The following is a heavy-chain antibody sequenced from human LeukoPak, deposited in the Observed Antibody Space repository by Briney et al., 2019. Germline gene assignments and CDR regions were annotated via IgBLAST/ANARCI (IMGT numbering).Heavy chain of an antibody. J-gene: IGHJ4*02. Sequence: GGSPRLSCAASGFTFSSYGMHWVRQAPGKGLEWVAFIRYDGNNKYYADSVKGRFTISRDNSKNTLYLQMNSLRAEDTAVYYCAKVLGATHYFDYWGQGTLVTVSS. D-gene: IGHD1-26*01. CDR1: GFTFSSYG. V-gene: IGHV3-30*02. CDR2: IRYDGNNK. CDR3: AKVLGATHYFDY.